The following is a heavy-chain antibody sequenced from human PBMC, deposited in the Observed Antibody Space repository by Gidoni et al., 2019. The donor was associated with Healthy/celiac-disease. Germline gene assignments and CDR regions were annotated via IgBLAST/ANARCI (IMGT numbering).Heavy chain of an antibody. J-gene: IGHJ5*02. D-gene: IGHD3-9*01. Sequence: EVQLVESGGGLVKPGGSLRLSCAASGFPFSSYSMNWVRQAPGKGLEWVSSISSSSSYIYYADSVKGRFTISRDNAKNSLYLQMNSLRAEDTAVYYCARGTSYDILTGYYPPNWFDPWGQGTLVTVSS. CDR1: GFPFSSYS. CDR3: ARGTSYDILTGYYPPNWFDP. V-gene: IGHV3-21*01. CDR2: ISSSSSYI.